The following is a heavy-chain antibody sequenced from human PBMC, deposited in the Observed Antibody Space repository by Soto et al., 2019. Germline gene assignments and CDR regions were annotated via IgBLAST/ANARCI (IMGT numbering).Heavy chain of an antibody. CDR1: GYIFTSYG. Sequence: GASVKVSCKASGYIFTSYGISWVRQAPGQGLEWMGRISTYNGNTKYAQKLQGRVTMTTDTSASIAYMELRSLRSDDTAVYYCARDNGQWLVSDWDQGTLVTVSS. CDR3: ARDNGQWLVSD. CDR2: ISTYNGNT. V-gene: IGHV1-18*01. J-gene: IGHJ1*01. D-gene: IGHD6-19*01.